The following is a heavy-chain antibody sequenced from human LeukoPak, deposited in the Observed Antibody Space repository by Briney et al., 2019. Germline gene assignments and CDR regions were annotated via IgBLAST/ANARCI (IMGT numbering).Heavy chain of an antibody. D-gene: IGHD3-22*01. Sequence: ASVNVSCKACGYTFNSYYIHWVRQAPGKGLEWMGLINSSSGSTSYAEKVQGRVTMTRDTSASTVYMEVSSLNSEDTAVYYCARGRRITMIVVALDYWGQGTLVTVSS. CDR1: GYTFNSYY. V-gene: IGHV1-46*02. CDR3: ARGRRITMIVVALDY. J-gene: IGHJ4*02. CDR2: INSSSGST.